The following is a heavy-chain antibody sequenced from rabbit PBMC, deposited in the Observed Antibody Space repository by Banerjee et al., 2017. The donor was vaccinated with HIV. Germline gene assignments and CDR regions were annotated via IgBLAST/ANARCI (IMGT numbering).Heavy chain of an antibody. Sequence: QEQLEESGGDLVKPEGSLTLTCTASGFSFSSSYHMCWVRQAPGKGLEWIGCIYTGDGDTYYASWAKGRFTISKTSSTTVDLKMTSLTAADTATYFCARHPWNVGNLWGPGTLVTVS. D-gene: IGHD3-1*01. V-gene: IGHV1S45*01. CDR3: ARHPWNVGNL. CDR1: GFSFSSSYH. J-gene: IGHJ4*01. CDR2: IYTGDGDT.